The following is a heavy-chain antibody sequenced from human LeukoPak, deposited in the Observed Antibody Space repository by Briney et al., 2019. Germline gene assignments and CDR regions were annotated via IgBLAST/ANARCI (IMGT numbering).Heavy chain of an antibody. CDR1: GFTFSIYA. CDR3: ARVRIEYSISGGMDV. J-gene: IGHJ6*02. CDR2: ISHDGSTT. Sequence: ERSLRLSCAASGFTFSIYAIHWVRQAPGKGLEWVAVISHDGSTTYYADSVKGRFTISRDNSKNTLHLQMNSLGAEDTAVYYCARVRIEYSISGGMDVWGQGSTVAVSS. V-gene: IGHV3-30*04. D-gene: IGHD6-6*01.